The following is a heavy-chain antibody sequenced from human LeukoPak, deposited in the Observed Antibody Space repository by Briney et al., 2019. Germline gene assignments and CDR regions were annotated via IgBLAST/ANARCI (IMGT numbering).Heavy chain of an antibody. V-gene: IGHV1-69*13. Sequence: SVKVSCKASGGTFSSYAISWVRQAPVQGLEWMGGIIPICGTANYAQKFQGRVTITADESTSTAYMELSSLRSEDTAVYYCARLCSSTSCQDYYYYGMDVWGQGTTVTVSS. J-gene: IGHJ6*02. D-gene: IGHD2-2*01. CDR3: ARLCSSTSCQDYYYYGMDV. CDR1: GGTFSSYA. CDR2: IIPICGTA.